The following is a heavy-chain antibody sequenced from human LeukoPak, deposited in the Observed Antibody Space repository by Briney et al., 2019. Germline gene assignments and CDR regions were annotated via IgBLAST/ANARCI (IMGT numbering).Heavy chain of an antibody. D-gene: IGHD6-13*01. V-gene: IGHV3-23*01. CDR1: GFSLSSYA. Sequence: GGSLRLSCAASGFSLSSYAMSWVRQAPGKGLEWVSTISGSGGSIYYADSVKGRFIISRDNSKNTLYLQMNSLRAEDTAVYYCAKATYSSSWNLYFDYWGQGTLVTVSS. CDR3: AKATYSSSWNLYFDY. CDR2: ISGSGGSI. J-gene: IGHJ4*02.